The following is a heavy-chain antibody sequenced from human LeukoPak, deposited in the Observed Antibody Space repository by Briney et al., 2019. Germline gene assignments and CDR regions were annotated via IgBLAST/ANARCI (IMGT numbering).Heavy chain of an antibody. Sequence: SETLSLTCTVSGGSISSSSYYWGWIRQPPGKGLEWIGSIYYSGSTYYNPPLKSRVTISVDTSKNQFSLKLSSVTAADTAVYYCARQVYYDILTGYYYFDYWGQGTLVTVSS. D-gene: IGHD3-9*01. CDR1: GGSISSSSYY. V-gene: IGHV4-39*01. CDR2: IYYSGST. J-gene: IGHJ4*02. CDR3: ARQVYYDILTGYYYFDY.